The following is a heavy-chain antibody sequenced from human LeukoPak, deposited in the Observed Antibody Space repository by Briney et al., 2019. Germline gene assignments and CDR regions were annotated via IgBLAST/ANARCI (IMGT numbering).Heavy chain of an antibody. CDR2: IYYSGST. CDR1: GGSISSSSYY. V-gene: IGHV4-39*01. D-gene: IGHD3-22*01. CDR3: ATPTPMIVVGTDAFDI. Sequence: SETLSLTCTVSGGSISSSSYYWGWIRQPPGKGLQWIGSIYYSGSTYYNPSLKSRVTISVDTFKNQFSLKLSSVTAADTAVYYCATPTPMIVVGTDAFDIWGQGTMVAVSS. J-gene: IGHJ3*02.